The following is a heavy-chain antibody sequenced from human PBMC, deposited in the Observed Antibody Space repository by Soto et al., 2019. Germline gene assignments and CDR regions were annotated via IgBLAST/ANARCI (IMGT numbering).Heavy chain of an antibody. D-gene: IGHD3-16*01. CDR1: GNTLSNNY. CDR2: ISHIGGST. J-gene: IGHJ4*02. Sequence: QVHLVQSGAEVKEPGAPVKLPCQTSGNTLSNNYMHWVRQAPGQGLEWLGFISHIGGSTAYAQKFQGRVAMTRDTSTSTIYMELSSLISEDTAIYYCIIDRGGFDYWGQGTLVTVSS. CDR3: IIDRGGFDY. V-gene: IGHV1-46*03.